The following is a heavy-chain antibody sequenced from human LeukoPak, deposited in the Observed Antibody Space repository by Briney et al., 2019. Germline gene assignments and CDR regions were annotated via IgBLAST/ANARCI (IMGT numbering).Heavy chain of an antibody. Sequence: SETLSLTCTVSGGSISSGGYYWSWIRQHPGKGLEWIGYIYYSGSTYYNPSLKSRVTISVDTSKNQFSLKLSSVTAADTAVYYCARFGNWYCGGDCYSSYFDYWGQGTLVTVSS. CDR1: GGSISSGGYY. D-gene: IGHD2-21*02. V-gene: IGHV4-31*03. J-gene: IGHJ4*02. CDR3: ARFGNWYCGGDCYSSYFDY. CDR2: IYYSGST.